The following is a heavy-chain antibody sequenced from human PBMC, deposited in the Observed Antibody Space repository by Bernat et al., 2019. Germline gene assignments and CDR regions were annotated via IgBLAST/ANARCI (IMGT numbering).Heavy chain of an antibody. V-gene: IGHV3-66*01. CDR1: GFTVSSNY. CDR3: ARDPRNKGLDP. D-gene: IGHD1/OR15-1a*01. J-gene: IGHJ5*02. CDR2: IYSGGST. Sequence: EVQLVESGGGLVQPGGSLRLSCAASGFTVSSNYMSWVRQAPGKGLEWVSVIYSGGSTYYADSVKGRFTISRDNSKNTLYLQMNSLRPEDTAVYFCARDPRNKGLDPWGQGTLVTVSS.